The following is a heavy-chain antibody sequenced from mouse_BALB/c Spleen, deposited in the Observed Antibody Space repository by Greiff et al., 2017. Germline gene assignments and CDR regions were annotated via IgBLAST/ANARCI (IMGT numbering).Heavy chain of an antibody. CDR2: IDPANGNT. CDR3: TRGETARATWFAY. D-gene: IGHD3-2*01. Sequence: EVQLQQSGAELVKPGASVKLSCTASGFNIKDTYMHWVKQRPEQGLEWIGRIDPANGNTKYDPKFQGKATITADTSSNTAYLQLSSLTSEDSAVYYCTRGETARATWFAYWGQGTLVTVSA. J-gene: IGHJ3*01. V-gene: IGHV14-3*02. CDR1: GFNIKDTY.